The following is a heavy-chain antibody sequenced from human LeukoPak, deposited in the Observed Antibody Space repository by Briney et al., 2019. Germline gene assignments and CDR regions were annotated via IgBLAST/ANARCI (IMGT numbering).Heavy chain of an antibody. CDR3: AREGSYETYYYGSGSYSGFDY. CDR1: GGSISSGDYY. Sequence: SETLSLTCTVSGGSISSGDYYWSWIRQPPGKGLEWIGYIYYSGSTYYNPSLKSRVAISVDTSKNQFSLKLSSVTAADTAVYYCAREGSYETYYYGSGSYSGFDYWGQGTLVTVSS. D-gene: IGHD3-10*01. V-gene: IGHV4-30-4*01. CDR2: IYYSGST. J-gene: IGHJ4*02.